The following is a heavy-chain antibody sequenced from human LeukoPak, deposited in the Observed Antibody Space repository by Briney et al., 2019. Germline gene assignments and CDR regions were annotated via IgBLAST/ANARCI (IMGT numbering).Heavy chain of an antibody. CDR1: GYTFTGYY. Sequence: ASVKVSCKASGYTFTGYYMHWVRQAPGQGLEWMGWINPNSGGTNYAQKFQGRVTMTRDTSISTAYMELSRLRSDDTAVYYCARYSYAQGAFDIWGQGTMVTVSS. D-gene: IGHD5-18*01. J-gene: IGHJ3*02. V-gene: IGHV1-2*02. CDR2: INPNSGGT. CDR3: ARYSYAQGAFDI.